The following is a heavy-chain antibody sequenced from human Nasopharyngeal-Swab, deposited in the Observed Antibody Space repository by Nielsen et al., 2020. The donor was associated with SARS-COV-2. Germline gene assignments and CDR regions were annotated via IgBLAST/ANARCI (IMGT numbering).Heavy chain of an antibody. CDR2: IFSGGNT. V-gene: IGHV4-39*07. CDR3: ARGTDIPPDY. Sequence: WIRQPPGKGLEWIGNIFSGGNTYYNPSPDSRVTISLDTSKNQFSLKLSSVTAADTAVYYCARGTDIPPDYWGQGTLVTVSP. D-gene: IGHD3-9*01. J-gene: IGHJ4*02.